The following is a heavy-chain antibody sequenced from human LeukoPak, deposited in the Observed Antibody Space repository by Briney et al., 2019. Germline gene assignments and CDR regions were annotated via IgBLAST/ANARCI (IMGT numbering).Heavy chain of an antibody. D-gene: IGHD3-22*01. Sequence: SETLSLTGTGSGGSISSYYWSWIRQPPGKGLEWIGYIYDSGSTNYNPSLKSRVTISVDTSKNQFSLKLSSVTAADTAVFYCASLTTADAFDIWGQGTMVTVSS. CDR1: GGSISSYY. J-gene: IGHJ3*02. CDR3: ASLTTADAFDI. CDR2: IYDSGST. V-gene: IGHV4-59*01.